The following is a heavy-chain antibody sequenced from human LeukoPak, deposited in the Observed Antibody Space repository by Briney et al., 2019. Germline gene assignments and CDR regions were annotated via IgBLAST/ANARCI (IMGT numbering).Heavy chain of an antibody. CDR1: GFTFSV. J-gene: IGHJ4*02. D-gene: IGHD3-3*01. CDR2: IRHDGTNK. CDR3: ARGTHYDFWSGYSPFDY. Sequence: GGSLRLSCAASGFTFSVMHWVRQAPGKGLEWVALIRHDGTNKNYADSVKGRFTISRDNAKNSLYLQMNSLRAEDTAVYYCARGTHYDFWSGYSPFDYWGQGTLVTVSS. V-gene: IGHV3-30*02.